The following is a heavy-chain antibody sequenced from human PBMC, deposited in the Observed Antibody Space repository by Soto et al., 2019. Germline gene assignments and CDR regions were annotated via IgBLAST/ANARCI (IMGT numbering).Heavy chain of an antibody. CDR2: IERDGSEE. J-gene: IGHJ4*02. CDR1: SLSFSNYW. V-gene: IGHV3-7*01. D-gene: IGHD6-19*01. Sequence: GGSLRLSCAASSLSFSNYWMNWVRQAPGKGLEWVAIIERDGSEEFYVDSVKGRFTISRDNVRNSLYLQMNSLRVEDTAVYFCVAGRGWLSDYWGQGTRVTVSS. CDR3: VAGRGWLSDY.